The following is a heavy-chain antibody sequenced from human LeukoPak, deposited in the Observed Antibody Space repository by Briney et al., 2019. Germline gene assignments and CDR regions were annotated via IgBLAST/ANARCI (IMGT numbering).Heavy chain of an antibody. CDR1: GYNFTGYY. CDR2: INPNSGGT. J-gene: IGHJ4*02. V-gene: IGHV1-2*06. CDR3: ARVVAAVAGTSGYYFDY. D-gene: IGHD6-19*01. Sequence: ASVKVSCKASGYNFTGYYMHWVRQAPGQGLEWMGRINPNSGGTNYAQKFQGRVTMTRDTSISTAYMELSRLRSDDTAVYYCARVVAAVAGTSGYYFDYWGQGTLVTVSS.